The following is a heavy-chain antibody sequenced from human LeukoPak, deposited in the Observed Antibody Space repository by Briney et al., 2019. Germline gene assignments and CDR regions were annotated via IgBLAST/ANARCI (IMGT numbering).Heavy chain of an antibody. CDR2: ISSSSSTK. V-gene: IGHV3-48*02. D-gene: IGHD3-22*01. J-gene: IGHJ4*02. CDR3: ARGGNYDSSGFYPSTDYFDY. CDR1: GFTFSSYS. Sequence: PGGSLRLSCAASGFTFSSYSMNWVRQAPGKGLEWVSYISSSSSTKYYADSVKGRFTISRDNAKNSLYLQMNSLRDEDTAVYYCARGGNYDSSGFYPSTDYFDYWGQGTLVTVSS.